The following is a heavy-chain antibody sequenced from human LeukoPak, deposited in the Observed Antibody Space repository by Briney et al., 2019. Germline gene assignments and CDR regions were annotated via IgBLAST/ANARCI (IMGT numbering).Heavy chain of an antibody. J-gene: IGHJ3*02. D-gene: IGHD6-19*01. CDR2: IRSKAYGGTT. Sequence: PGRSLRLSCTASGFTFGDYAMSWVRQAPGKGLEWVGFIRSKAYGGTTEYAASVKGRFTISRDDSKSIAYLQMNSLKTEDTAVYYCTGVNGYSSGWLIDDAFDIWGQGTMVTVSS. V-gene: IGHV3-49*04. CDR1: GFTFGDYA. CDR3: TGVNGYSSGWLIDDAFDI.